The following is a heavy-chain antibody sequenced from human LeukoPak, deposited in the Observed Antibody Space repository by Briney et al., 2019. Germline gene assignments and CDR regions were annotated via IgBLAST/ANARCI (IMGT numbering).Heavy chain of an antibody. D-gene: IGHD5-12*01. Sequence: GGSLRLSCAASGFTFSSHAMSWVRQAPGKGLEWVSSVSASGGGTFYADSVKGRFTVSRDTSKNTLYLQMNRLRAEDTAIYYCAKSDYDSYHFDYWGQGTLVTVSS. CDR2: VSASGGGT. CDR3: AKSDYDSYHFDY. V-gene: IGHV3-23*01. J-gene: IGHJ4*02. CDR1: GFTFSSHA.